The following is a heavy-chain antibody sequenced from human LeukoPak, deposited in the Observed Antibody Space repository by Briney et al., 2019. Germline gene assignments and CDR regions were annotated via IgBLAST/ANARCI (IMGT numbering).Heavy chain of an antibody. J-gene: IGHJ3*02. CDR3: ARRHTYYYDSSGYPLDAFDI. CDR2: IYYSGST. Sequence: SETLSLTCTVSGGSISSYYWSWIRQPPGKGLELIGYIYYSGSTNYNPSLKSRVTISVDTSKNQFSLKLSSVTAADTAVYYCARRHTYYYDSSGYPLDAFDIWGQGTMVTVSS. V-gene: IGHV4-59*01. D-gene: IGHD3-22*01. CDR1: GGSISSYY.